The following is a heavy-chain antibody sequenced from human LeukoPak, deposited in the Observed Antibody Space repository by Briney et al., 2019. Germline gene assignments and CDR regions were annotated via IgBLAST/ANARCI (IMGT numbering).Heavy chain of an antibody. D-gene: IGHD3-3*01. CDR2: INPNSGGT. J-gene: IGHJ4*02. CDR3: ARGDDYDFWSGYYYYFDY. V-gene: IGHV1-2*02. Sequence: ASVKFSCKASGYTFTGYYMHWVRQAPGQGLGWMGWINPNSGGTNYAQKFQGRVTMTRDTSISTAYMELSRLRSDDTAVYYCARGDDYDFWSGYYYYFDYWGQGTLVTVSS. CDR1: GYTFTGYY.